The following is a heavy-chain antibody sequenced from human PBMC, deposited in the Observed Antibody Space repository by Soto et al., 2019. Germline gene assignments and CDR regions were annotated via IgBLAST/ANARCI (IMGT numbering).Heavy chain of an antibody. CDR3: AQTLGSAVAGPGRFVL. CDR2: ITPMFGTG. CDR1: GGTFNRYA. D-gene: IGHD6-19*01. J-gene: IGHJ2*01. Sequence: QVQLVHSGAEVKKPGSSVKVSCKASGGTFNRYAISWLRQAPGQGPEWMGGITPMFGTGNYAQKFQGRVTITADESTTTVHMELRRLTSEDTAVYYCAQTLGSAVAGPGRFVLWCRGALVTVSS. V-gene: IGHV1-69*12.